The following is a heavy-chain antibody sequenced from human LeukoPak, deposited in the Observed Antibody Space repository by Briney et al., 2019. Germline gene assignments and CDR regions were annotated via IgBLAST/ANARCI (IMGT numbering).Heavy chain of an antibody. V-gene: IGHV1-69*05. CDR1: EGTFSGYA. CDR3: ARDRGERGSSWSLPAHGFDI. D-gene: IGHD6-13*01. Sequence: PSVKVSCRASEGTFSGYAINWGQRPPGKGLEWMGGIVPTFGTTNYAQKFQGRVTITTDESTSTAYMELSSLRSEDTAVYYCARDRGERGSSWSLPAHGFDIWGQGTMVTVSS. J-gene: IGHJ3*02. CDR2: IVPTFGTT.